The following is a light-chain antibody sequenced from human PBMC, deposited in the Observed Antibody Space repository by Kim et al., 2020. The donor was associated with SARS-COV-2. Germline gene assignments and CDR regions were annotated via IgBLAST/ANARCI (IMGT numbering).Light chain of an antibody. CDR2: GAS. CDR3: QQYNNWPPIT. Sequence: SPGERAAPSCRASRSVSSNFACYQQKPGQAPRLLIYGASTRAAGIPARFSGSGSGKEFTLTISSLQSEDFVVYYCQQYNNWPPITFGQGTRLEIK. J-gene: IGKJ5*01. CDR1: RSVSSN. V-gene: IGKV3-15*01.